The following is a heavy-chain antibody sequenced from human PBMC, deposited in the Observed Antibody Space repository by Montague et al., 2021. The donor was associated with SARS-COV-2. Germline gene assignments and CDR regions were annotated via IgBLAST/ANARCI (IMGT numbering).Heavy chain of an antibody. V-gene: IGHV2-5*02. J-gene: IGHJ4*02. CDR1: GFSLSTRTVG. CDR3: AHRLPAVAAFDY. CDR2: IYWDYDK. D-gene: IGHD6-6*01. Sequence: VKHTQTLTLTCTFSGFSLSTRTVGVGWIRQPPGKALEWLALIYWDYDKRYSPSLKSRLTITKVTSKNQVVLTMTNMDPVDTATYYCAHRLPAVAAFDYWGQGTLVTVSS.